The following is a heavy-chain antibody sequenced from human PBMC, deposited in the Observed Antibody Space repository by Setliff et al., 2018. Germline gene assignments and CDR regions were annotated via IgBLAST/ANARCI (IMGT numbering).Heavy chain of an antibody. CDR3: ARERSYDGLNYYGMDV. CDR1: GFTFTDYG. Sequence: ASVKVSCKSSGFTFTDYGITWVRQVPGQGLEWMGWINNYNFNTQYAQKFQGRVTMTTDTSTSTAYTELRSLRSDDTAVYYCARERSYDGLNYYGMDVWGQGTTVTISS. V-gene: IGHV1-18*01. CDR2: INNYNFNT. D-gene: IGHD1-26*01. J-gene: IGHJ6*01.